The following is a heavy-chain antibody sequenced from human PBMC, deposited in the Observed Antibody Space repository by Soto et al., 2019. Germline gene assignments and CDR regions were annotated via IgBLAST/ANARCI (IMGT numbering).Heavy chain of an antibody. V-gene: IGHV1-8*01. CDR1: GYTFTNYD. J-gene: IGHJ3*02. D-gene: IGHD3-22*01. Sequence: ASVKVSCKDSGYTFTNYDINWVRQATGQRLEWMRWMNPNSGNTGYAQKFQGRVTMTRNTSIRTAYMELSSLRSEDTAKYYCARRLYYDSSGYGGWGAFDIWGQGTMVTVSS. CDR3: ARRLYYDSSGYGGWGAFDI. CDR2: MNPNSGNT.